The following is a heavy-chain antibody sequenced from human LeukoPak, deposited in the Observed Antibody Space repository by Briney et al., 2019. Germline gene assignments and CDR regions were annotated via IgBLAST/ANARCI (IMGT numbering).Heavy chain of an antibody. CDR3: AKGSYYCSSSSCPQYYYYMDV. D-gene: IGHD2-2*01. Sequence: GGSLRLSCAAPGFTFNSYGMHWVRQAPGKGLEWVAFIRYDGSDKYYADSVKGRLTISRDNSKNTLYLQMSSLRAGDTAVYYCAKGSYYCSSSSCPQYYYYMDVWGKGTTVTVSS. V-gene: IGHV3-30*02. J-gene: IGHJ6*03. CDR1: GFTFNSYG. CDR2: IRYDGSDK.